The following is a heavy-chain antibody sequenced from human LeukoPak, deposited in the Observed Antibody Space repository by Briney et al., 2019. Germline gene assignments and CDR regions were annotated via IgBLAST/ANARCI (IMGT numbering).Heavy chain of an antibody. Sequence: SETLCLTCAVYGGLFSGYYWSWIRQPPGKGLEWIGEINHSGSTNYNPSLKSRVTILVDTSNNQFSLKLSSVTAADTPVYYCARAVYYYDSSGYSPNGRFDYWGQGTLVTVSS. J-gene: IGHJ4*02. V-gene: IGHV4-34*01. CDR1: GGLFSGYY. CDR2: INHSGST. CDR3: ARAVYYYDSSGYSPNGRFDY. D-gene: IGHD3-22*01.